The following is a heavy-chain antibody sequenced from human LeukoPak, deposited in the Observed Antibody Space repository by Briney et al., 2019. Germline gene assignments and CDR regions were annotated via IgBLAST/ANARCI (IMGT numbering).Heavy chain of an antibody. D-gene: IGHD4-17*01. CDR3: AKADLYGDYVSAAFDI. CDR2: ISSSSYI. Sequence: GGSLRLSCAASGFTFSSYSMNWVRQAPGKGLEWVSSISSSSYIYYADSVKGRFTISRDNSKNTLYLQMNSLRAEDTAVYYCAKADLYGDYVSAAFDIWGQGTMVTVSS. V-gene: IGHV3-21*01. J-gene: IGHJ3*02. CDR1: GFTFSSYS.